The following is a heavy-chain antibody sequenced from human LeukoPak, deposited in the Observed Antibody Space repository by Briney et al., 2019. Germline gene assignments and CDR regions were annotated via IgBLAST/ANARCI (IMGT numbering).Heavy chain of an antibody. D-gene: IGHD3-22*01. CDR1: GFPFSRYA. CDR3: ASSNEFYYDTSTYVDY. J-gene: IGHJ4*02. V-gene: IGHV3-30-3*01. CDR2: RSHDGGIE. Sequence: PGTSLRLSCAASGFPFSRYAVHWVRQAPGKGLEWVALRSHDGGIEDYADSVKGRFTISRDNSRNTLYLQMNSLKPEDTAVCYCASSNEFYYDTSTYVDYWGQGTLVTVSS.